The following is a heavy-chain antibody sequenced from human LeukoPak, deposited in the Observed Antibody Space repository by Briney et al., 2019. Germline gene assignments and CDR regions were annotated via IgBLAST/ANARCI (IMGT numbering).Heavy chain of an antibody. D-gene: IGHD6-19*01. CDR3: ANGKSEYSGGWPRGTL. V-gene: IGHV3-23*01. CDR2: LSGSGTTT. Sequence: PGGSLRLSCAAYGFTFSNYAMSWVREAPGEGLEWVAALSGSGTTTYYADSVKGRFTISRDNSKKTLYLQLNSLRVEDTAVYYCANGKSEYSGGWPRGTLWGQGTLVTVSS. CDR1: GFTFSNYA. J-gene: IGHJ4*02.